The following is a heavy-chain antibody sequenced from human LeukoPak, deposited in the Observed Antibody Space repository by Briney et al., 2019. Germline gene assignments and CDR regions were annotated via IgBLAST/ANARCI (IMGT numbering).Heavy chain of an antibody. Sequence: GGSLRLSCAASGFTFSSYSMNWVRQAPGKGLEWVSSISSSSSSYIYYADSVKGRFTISRDNAKNSLYLQMNSLRAEDTAVYYCARDDDSSGPPPGFFDYWGQGTLVTVSS. D-gene: IGHD3-22*01. CDR2: ISSSSSSYI. CDR3: ARDDDSSGPPPGFFDY. J-gene: IGHJ4*02. V-gene: IGHV3-21*01. CDR1: GFTFSSYS.